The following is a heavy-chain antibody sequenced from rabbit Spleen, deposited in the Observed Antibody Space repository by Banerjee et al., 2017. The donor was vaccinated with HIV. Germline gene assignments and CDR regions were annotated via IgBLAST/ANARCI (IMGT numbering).Heavy chain of an antibody. V-gene: IGHV1S45*01. CDR1: GFSFSSSYD. D-gene: IGHD8-1*01. Sequence: QEQLVESGGGLVKPGGTLTLTCKASGFSFSSSYDMSWVRQAPGKGLEWIGFIYTGNGNTYSATWAKGRFTISKASSTTVTLQMTSLTAADTATYFCARDTGTSFSTYGMDLWGPGTLVTVS. CDR3: ARDTGTSFSTYGMDL. CDR2: IYTGNGNT. J-gene: IGHJ6*01.